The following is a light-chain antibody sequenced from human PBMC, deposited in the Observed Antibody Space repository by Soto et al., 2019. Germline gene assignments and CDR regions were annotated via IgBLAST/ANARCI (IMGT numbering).Light chain of an antibody. CDR2: DAS. CDR1: QSVGSY. J-gene: IGKJ4*01. Sequence: EIVLIQSPATLSLSPGERATLSSRASQSVGSYLAWYQHKPGQAPRLLISDASNRATGIPARFSGSGSETDFTLTISSLEPEDSAVYYCQQRSNWPSLTFGGGTKVDI. CDR3: QQRSNWPSLT. V-gene: IGKV3-11*01.